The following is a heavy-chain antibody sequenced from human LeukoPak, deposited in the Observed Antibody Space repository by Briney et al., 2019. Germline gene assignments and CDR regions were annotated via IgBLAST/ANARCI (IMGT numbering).Heavy chain of an antibody. J-gene: IGHJ4*02. Sequence: ASVKVSCKASGYTFTSYDINWVRQATGQGLERMGWMNPNSGNTGYAQKFQGRVTITRNTSISTAYMELSSLRSEDTAVYYCARGGAYSSGWTEFDYWGQGTLVTVSS. CDR2: MNPNSGNT. CDR3: ARGGAYSSGWTEFDY. D-gene: IGHD6-19*01. V-gene: IGHV1-8*03. CDR1: GYTFTSYD.